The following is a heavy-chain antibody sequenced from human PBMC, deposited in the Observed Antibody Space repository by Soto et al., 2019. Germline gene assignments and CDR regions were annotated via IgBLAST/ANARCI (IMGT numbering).Heavy chain of an antibody. V-gene: IGHV4-59*08. CDR2: IGYNGFT. D-gene: IGHD3-10*01. CDR3: ARQGFGELHGLVDV. Sequence: QVQLQESGPGLVKPSETLSLTCTISGGPMNNYYCSWFRQPRGQGLEWLGYIGYNGFTRYNPSLRCPVAISLDTAKTQFSLNLSSVTAADTALYYWARQGFGELHGLVDVWGQGITVTVSS. CDR1: GGPMNNYY. J-gene: IGHJ6*02.